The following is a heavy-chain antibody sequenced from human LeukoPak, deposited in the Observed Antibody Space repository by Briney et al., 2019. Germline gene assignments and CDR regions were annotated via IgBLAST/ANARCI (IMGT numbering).Heavy chain of an antibody. CDR2: INHSGST. J-gene: IGHJ4*02. D-gene: IGHD3-10*01. Sequence: SETLSLTCAVYGGSLSGYYWNWIRQPPGRGLEWIGEINHSGSTNYNPSLKSRVTISVDTPKNQLSLNLSSVTAADTAVYYWARERGSSYHKQRGQERNLHYWGQGTLVTVSS. V-gene: IGHV4-34*01. CDR1: GGSLSGYY. CDR3: ARERGSSYHKQRGQERNLHY.